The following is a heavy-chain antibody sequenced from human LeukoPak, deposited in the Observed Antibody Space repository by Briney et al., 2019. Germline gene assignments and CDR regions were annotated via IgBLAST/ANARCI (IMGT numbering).Heavy chain of an antibody. Sequence: PSENLSLNCTVSGGSISSYYWSWLRHPPGKGLEWFGYIYYSGSTNYNPSLKSRVTISVDTSKNQFSLKLSSVTAADTAVYYCARVGRDGYIVDYWGQGTLVTVSS. V-gene: IGHV4-59*01. CDR1: GGSISSYY. D-gene: IGHD5-24*01. CDR3: ARVGRDGYIVDY. J-gene: IGHJ4*02. CDR2: IYYSGST.